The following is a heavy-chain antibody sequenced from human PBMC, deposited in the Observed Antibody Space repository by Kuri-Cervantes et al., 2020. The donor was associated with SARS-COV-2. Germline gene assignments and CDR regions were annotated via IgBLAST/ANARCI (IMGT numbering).Heavy chain of an antibody. V-gene: IGHV1-3*01. J-gene: IGHJ6*02. CDR1: GYTFTSYA. CDR3: ARDEWGRYCSSTSCPTAGMDV. D-gene: IGHD2-2*01. CDR2: INAGNGNT. Sequence: ASVKVSCKASGYTFTSYAMHWVRQAPGQRLEWMGWINAGNGNTKYSQKFQGRFTMTRDTSASTAYMELRSLRSDDTAVYYCARDEWGRYCSSTSCPTAGMDVWGQGTTVTVSS.